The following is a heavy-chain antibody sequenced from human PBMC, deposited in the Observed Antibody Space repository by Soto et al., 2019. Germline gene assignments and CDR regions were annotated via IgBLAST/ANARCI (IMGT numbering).Heavy chain of an antibody. D-gene: IGHD3-3*01. CDR1: GYTLAELS. Sequence: ASVKVSCKVSGYTLAELSLHWVRQAPGKGLEWMGGFDPEDGETIYAQKFQGRVTMTEDTSTDTAYMELSSLRSEDSAVYYCTTGQRPIRFLEWLSRYYFDYWGQGTLVTVSS. V-gene: IGHV1-24*01. J-gene: IGHJ4*02. CDR3: TTGQRPIRFLEWLSRYYFDY. CDR2: FDPEDGET.